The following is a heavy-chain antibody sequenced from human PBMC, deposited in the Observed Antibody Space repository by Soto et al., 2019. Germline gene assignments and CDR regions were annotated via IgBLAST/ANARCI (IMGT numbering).Heavy chain of an antibody. CDR2: IYHSGST. CDR3: ARGLITGSQYSGGWYYFDS. CDR1: GGSISSGGYS. Sequence: SETLSLTCAVSGGSISSGGYSWSWIRQPPGKGLEWIGYIYHSGSTYYNPSLKSRLTISVDTSKNQLSLKLSSVTAADTAVYYCARGLITGSQYSGGWYYFDSWGQGTQVTVSS. D-gene: IGHD1-26*01. V-gene: IGHV4-30-2*01. J-gene: IGHJ4*02.